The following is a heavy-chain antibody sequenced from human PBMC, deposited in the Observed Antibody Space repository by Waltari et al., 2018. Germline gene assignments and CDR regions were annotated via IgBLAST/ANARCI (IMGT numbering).Heavy chain of an antibody. V-gene: IGHV1-2*02. CDR2: INPSSGGT. Sequence: QVQLVQSGAEVKKPGASVKVSCKASGYTFTGYYMHWVRQAPGQGLEWMGGINPSSGGTNYAQKFQGRVTMTRDTSISTAYMELSRLRSDDTAVYYCARSYGSGVAEYFQHWGQGTLVTVSS. D-gene: IGHD3-10*01. CDR1: GYTFTGYY. CDR3: ARSYGSGVAEYFQH. J-gene: IGHJ1*01.